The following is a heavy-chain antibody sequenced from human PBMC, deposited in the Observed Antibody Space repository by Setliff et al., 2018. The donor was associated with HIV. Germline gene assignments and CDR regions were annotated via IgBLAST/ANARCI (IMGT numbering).Heavy chain of an antibody. V-gene: IGHV4-38-2*01. CDR1: GYSMSSGYY. D-gene: IGHD3-22*01. J-gene: IGHJ6*02. CDR3: ARSRTSSGYYGVTGYGMDV. CDR2: VYHTGST. Sequence: SETLSLTCGVSGYSMSSGYYWGWIRQPPGKGLEWIGNVYHTGSTNYNPSLKSRVTISVATSKNQFSLKLNSVTTADTAVYYCARSRTSSGYYGVTGYGMDVWGQGTTVTVSS.